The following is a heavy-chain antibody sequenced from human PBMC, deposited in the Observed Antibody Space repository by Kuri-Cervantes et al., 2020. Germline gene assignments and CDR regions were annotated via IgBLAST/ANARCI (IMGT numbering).Heavy chain of an antibody. J-gene: IGHJ6*02. CDR3: ARLGSSSWYGADYYYYYGMDV. CDR1: GYSFTSYW. CDR2: IYPGDSDT. Sequence: GGSLRLSCKGSGYSFTSYWIGWVRQMPGKGLEWMGIIYPGDSDTRYSPSFQGQVTISADKSISTAYLQWSSLKASDTAMYYCARLGSSSWYGADYYYYYGMDVWGQGTTVTVSS. D-gene: IGHD6-13*01. V-gene: IGHV5-51*01.